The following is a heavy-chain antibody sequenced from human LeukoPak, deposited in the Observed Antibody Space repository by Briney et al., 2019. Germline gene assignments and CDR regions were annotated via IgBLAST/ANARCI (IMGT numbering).Heavy chain of an antibody. Sequence: SVKVSFKASGGTFSSYAISWVRQAPGQGLEWMGGIIPIFGTANYAQKFQGRVTITADESTSTAYMELSSLRSEDTAVYYCARDTKFTMVRGGAFDIWGQGTMVTVSS. CDR1: GGTFSSYA. CDR2: IIPIFGTA. V-gene: IGHV1-69*13. CDR3: ARDTKFTMVRGGAFDI. D-gene: IGHD3-10*01. J-gene: IGHJ3*02.